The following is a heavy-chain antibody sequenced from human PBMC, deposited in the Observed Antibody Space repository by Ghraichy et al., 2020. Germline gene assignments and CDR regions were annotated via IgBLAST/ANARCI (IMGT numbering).Heavy chain of an antibody. V-gene: IGHV3-23*01. CDR2: SGSTGVP. CDR3: TRGLSLTTNMVADYYFDY. CDR1: GFTFVTAA. Sequence: GESLNISCAASGFTFVTAAVGWVRQAPGKGLEWVSFSGSTGVPYYAESVRGRFTVSRDNSRNTLYLWMDSLRGDDTAIYYCTRGLSLTTNMVADYYFDYWGQGVQVTVSS. J-gene: IGHJ4*02. D-gene: IGHD6-19*01.